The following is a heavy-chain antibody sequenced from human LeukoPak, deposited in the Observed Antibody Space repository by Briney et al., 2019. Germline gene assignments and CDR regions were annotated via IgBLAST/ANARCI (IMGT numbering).Heavy chain of an antibody. J-gene: IGHJ4*02. CDR2: ITTTGSNI. V-gene: IGHV3-21*01. Sequence: GGSLRLSCAASGFTFSSYSMNWVRQAPGKGLEWVSSITTTGSNIYYADSVKGRFTISRDNAKNSLYLQMNSLRAEDTAVYYCAGGGSITVAGYWGQGTLVTVSS. D-gene: IGHD6-19*01. CDR3: AGGGSITVAGY. CDR1: GFTFSSYS.